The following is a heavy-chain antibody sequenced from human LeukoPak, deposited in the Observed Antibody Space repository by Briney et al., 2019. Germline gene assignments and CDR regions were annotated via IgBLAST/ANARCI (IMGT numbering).Heavy chain of an antibody. J-gene: IGHJ5*02. CDR1: GGSISSHY. D-gene: IGHD2-2*01. CDR2: IYYSGST. Sequence: SETLSLTCTVSGGSISSHYWSWIRQPPGKGLEWIGYIYYSGSTNYNPSLKSRVTISVDTSKNQFSLKMSSVTAADTAVYYCARERHRVVPAASGYFDPWGQGTLVTVSS. CDR3: ARERHRVVPAASGYFDP. V-gene: IGHV4-59*11.